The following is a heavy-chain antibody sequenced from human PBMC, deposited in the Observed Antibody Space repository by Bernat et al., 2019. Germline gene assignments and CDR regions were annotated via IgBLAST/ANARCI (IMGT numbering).Heavy chain of an antibody. V-gene: IGHV3-23*01. D-gene: IGHD6-19*01. CDR2: ISGSGGST. J-gene: IGHJ4*02. CDR3: VKGVRIEVAGNFDY. CDR1: GFAFNSYI. Sequence: EVQLLESGGGLVQPGGSLRLSCAASGFAFNSYIMSWVRQAPGKGLEWVSIISGSGGSTSYADSVKGRFTISRDNSKHTVFLQMNNLRAEDTAAYYCVKGVRIEVAGNFDYWGQGTLVTVSS.